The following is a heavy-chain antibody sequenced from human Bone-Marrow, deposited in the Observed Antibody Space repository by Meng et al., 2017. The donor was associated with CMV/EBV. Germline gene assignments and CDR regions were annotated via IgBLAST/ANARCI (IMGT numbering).Heavy chain of an antibody. Sequence: SVKVSCKASGGTFSSYAISWVRQAPGQGLEWMGGIIPIFGTANYAQKFQGRVTITTDESTSTDYMELSSLRSEDTAVYYCARDAIAAHSWWFDPWGQGTLVTVSS. J-gene: IGHJ5*02. CDR1: GGTFSSYA. CDR2: IIPIFGTA. D-gene: IGHD6-6*01. CDR3: ARDAIAAHSWWFDP. V-gene: IGHV1-69*05.